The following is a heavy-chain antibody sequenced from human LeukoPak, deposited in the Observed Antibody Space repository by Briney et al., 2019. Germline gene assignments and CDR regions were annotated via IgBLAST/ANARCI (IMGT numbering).Heavy chain of an antibody. J-gene: IGHJ4*02. CDR1: GFTFSSYA. V-gene: IGHV3-23*01. D-gene: IGHD1-26*01. Sequence: GGSLRLSCAASGFTFSSYAMSWVRQAPGKGLEWVSAISGSGGSTYYADSVKGRFTISRDNSKNTLYLQMNSLRAEDTAVYYCAKDHLPKWELPYYFDSWGQGTLVTVSS. CDR3: AKDHLPKWELPYYFDS. CDR2: ISGSGGST.